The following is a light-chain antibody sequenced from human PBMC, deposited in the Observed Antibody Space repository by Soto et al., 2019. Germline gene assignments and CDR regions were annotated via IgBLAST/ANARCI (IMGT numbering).Light chain of an antibody. Sequence: DIVMTQSPASLTVSLGERATINCKSSQSVLYSSNNKNYLAWYQQKPGQPPKLLIYWASTRESGVPDRFSGSGSGTDLTLTISRLEPEDLAVYYCQQYGSSPETFGQGTKVDIK. J-gene: IGKJ1*01. V-gene: IGKV4-1*01. CDR1: QSVLYSSNNKNY. CDR3: QQYGSSPET. CDR2: WAS.